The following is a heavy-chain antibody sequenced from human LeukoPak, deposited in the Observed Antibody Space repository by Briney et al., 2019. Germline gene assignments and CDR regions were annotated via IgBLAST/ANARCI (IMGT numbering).Heavy chain of an antibody. CDR3: ARDRALTIFGVVMDYYYGMDV. D-gene: IGHD3-3*01. Sequence: ASVKVSCKASGYTFTSYDINWVRQATGQGLEWMGWMNPNSGNTGYAQKFQGRVTITADESTSTAYMELSSLRSEDTAVYYCARDRALTIFGVVMDYYYGMDVWGQGTTVTVSS. J-gene: IGHJ6*02. V-gene: IGHV1-8*01. CDR1: GYTFTSYD. CDR2: MNPNSGNT.